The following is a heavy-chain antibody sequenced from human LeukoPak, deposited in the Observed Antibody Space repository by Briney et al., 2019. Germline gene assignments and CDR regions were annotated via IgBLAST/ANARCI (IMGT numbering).Heavy chain of an antibody. V-gene: IGHV1-69*10. CDR2: IIPILGTA. CDR1: GGTFSSYA. CDR3: ARQDSHFPDYDSSGYYSRPFDY. Sequence: ASVKVSCKASGGTFSSYAISWVRQAPGQGLEWMGGIIPILGTANYAQKFQGRVTITADKSTSTAYMELSSLRSEDTAVYYCARQDSHFPDYDSSGYYSRPFDYWGQGTLVTVSS. J-gene: IGHJ4*02. D-gene: IGHD3-22*01.